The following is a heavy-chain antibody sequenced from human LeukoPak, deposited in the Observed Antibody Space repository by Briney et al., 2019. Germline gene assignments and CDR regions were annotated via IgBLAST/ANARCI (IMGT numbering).Heavy chain of an antibody. D-gene: IGHD2-2*02. CDR3: AKGCATSCYTRLDY. CDR2: TCGSGGNT. CDR1: GFIFSLCA. J-gene: IGHJ4*02. Sequence: GGSLRLSCAASGFIFSLCAMSWDRHVPEAVMEWVSATCGSGGNTYYADYVKGRFTISRDNSKNTLYLQMNSLRADDTAVYYCAKGCATSCYTRLDYWGQGTLVTVSS. V-gene: IGHV3-23*01.